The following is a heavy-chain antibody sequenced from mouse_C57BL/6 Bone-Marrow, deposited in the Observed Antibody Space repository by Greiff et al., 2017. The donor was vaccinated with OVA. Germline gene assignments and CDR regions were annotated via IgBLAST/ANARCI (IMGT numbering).Heavy chain of an antibody. Sequence: QVQLQQPGAELVRPGSSVKLSCKASGYTFTSYWMDWVKQRPGQGLEWIGNIYPSDSETHYNQKFKDKATLTVDKSSSTAYMQLSSLTSEDSAVYYCARLLIYYYGSSLFDYWGQGTTLTVSS. CDR2: IYPSDSET. CDR1: GYTFTSYW. CDR3: ARLLIYYYGSSLFDY. J-gene: IGHJ2*01. V-gene: IGHV1-61*01. D-gene: IGHD1-1*01.